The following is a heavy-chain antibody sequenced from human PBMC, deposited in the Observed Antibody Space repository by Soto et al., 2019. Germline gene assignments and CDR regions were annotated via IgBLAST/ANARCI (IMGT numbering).Heavy chain of an antibody. D-gene: IGHD4-17*01. CDR1: GGSVNSHA. Sequence: QVQLEQSGAEVKKAGSSVKVPCKAFGGSVNSHATTWVRQAPGQGLEWTGGIIPMFGTPTYAQRFQAGVTISADESTSTVYLDLSSLRSEDTAMYYCARSRNVAEFNDYGGNYHGFDIWGQGTMVTVSS. CDR3: ARSRNVAEFNDYGGNYHGFDI. J-gene: IGHJ3*02. CDR2: IIPMFGTP. V-gene: IGHV1-69*01.